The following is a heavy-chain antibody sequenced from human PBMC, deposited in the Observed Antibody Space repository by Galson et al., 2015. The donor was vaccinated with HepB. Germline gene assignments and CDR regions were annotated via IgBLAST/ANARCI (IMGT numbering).Heavy chain of an antibody. CDR2: IYPGDSDA. CDR3: ARLCGSDCYGNYYYYYMDV. Sequence: QSGAEVKKPGESLKISCKASGYSFTNYWIGWVRQMPGKGLEWMGIIYPGDSDARLSPSLQGQVTISADRSITTAYLQWNSLKASDTAVYYCARLCGSDCYGNYYYYYMDVWGKGTTVTVSS. J-gene: IGHJ6*03. V-gene: IGHV5-51*01. D-gene: IGHD2-21*01. CDR1: GYSFTNYW.